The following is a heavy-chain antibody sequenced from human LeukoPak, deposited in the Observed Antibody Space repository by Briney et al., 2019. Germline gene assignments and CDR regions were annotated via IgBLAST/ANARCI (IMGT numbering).Heavy chain of an antibody. D-gene: IGHD2-21*02. CDR3: ARDHYHKIHSVMVTAPDY. CDR2: IIPIFGTA. Sequence: SVKVSCKASGGTFSSYAISWVRQAPGQGLEWMGGIIPIFGTANYAQKFQGRVTITADESTSTAYMELSSLRSEDTAVYYCARDHYHKIHSVMVTAPDYWGQGTLVIVSS. CDR1: GGTFSSYA. V-gene: IGHV1-69*13. J-gene: IGHJ4*02.